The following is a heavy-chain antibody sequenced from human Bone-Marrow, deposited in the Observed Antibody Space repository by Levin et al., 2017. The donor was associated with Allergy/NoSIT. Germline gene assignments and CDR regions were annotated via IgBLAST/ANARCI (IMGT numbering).Heavy chain of an antibody. D-gene: IGHD6-13*01. V-gene: IGHV1-2*02. J-gene: IGHJ5*01. CDR2: INPNSGGT. CDR1: GYTFTGYY. CDR3: ARGLRPGYSSSWFDS. Sequence: ASVKVSCKASGYTFTGYYMHWVRQAPGQGLEWMGWINPNSGGTNYAQKFQGRVTMTRDTSITTAYMELSSLRSDDTAVYYCARGLRPGYSSSWFDSWGEGTLFTVSS.